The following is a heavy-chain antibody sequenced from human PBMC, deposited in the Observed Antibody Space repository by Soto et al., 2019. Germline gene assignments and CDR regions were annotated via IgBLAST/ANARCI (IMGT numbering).Heavy chain of an antibody. V-gene: IGHV3-23*01. CDR3: RKTAPQGAVAGQNWFDP. J-gene: IGHJ5*02. D-gene: IGHD6-19*01. CDR1: GFTFSNYA. CDR2: ISGSGGST. Sequence: GGSLRLSCAASGFTFSNYAMNWVRQAPGKGLEWVSAISGSGGSTYYADSVKSRFTISRDNSKNTLYVQMNSLRAEDTAVYYCRKTAPQGAVAGQNWFDPGGKGPLVPVSS.